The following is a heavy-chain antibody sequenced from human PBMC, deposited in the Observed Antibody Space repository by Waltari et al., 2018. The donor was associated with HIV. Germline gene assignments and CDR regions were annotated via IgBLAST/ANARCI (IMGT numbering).Heavy chain of an antibody. J-gene: IGHJ4*02. V-gene: IGHV4-39*01. Sequence: QLQLQESGPGLVKPSETLSLTCTVSGGSISSRSYSWGWISQPPGKGQEWLGGIYYRGSTYYNPSLKSRVTISVDTSKNQFSLKLSSVTAADTAVYYCARHTRRGIAARDFDYWGQGTLVTVSS. D-gene: IGHD6-6*01. CDR1: GGSISSRSYS. CDR2: IYYRGST. CDR3: ARHTRRGIAARDFDY.